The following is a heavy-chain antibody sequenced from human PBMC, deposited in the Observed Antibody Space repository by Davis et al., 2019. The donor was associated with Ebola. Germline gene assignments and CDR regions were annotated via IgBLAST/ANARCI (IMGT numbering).Heavy chain of an antibody. V-gene: IGHV3-53*01. CDR2: IYSGGDT. CDR1: GFDVSSYY. CDR3: ARDSFPEDGMDV. Sequence: PGGSLRLSCEASGFDVSSYYMNWVRQAPGKGLEWVSVIYSGGDTYYTDSVKGRFTISRDSSKKTVYLQLNSLTPEDSALYYCARDSFPEDGMDVWGQGTTVTVSS. J-gene: IGHJ6*02.